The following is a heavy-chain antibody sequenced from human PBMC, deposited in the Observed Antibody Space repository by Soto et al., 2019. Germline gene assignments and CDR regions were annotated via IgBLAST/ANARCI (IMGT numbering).Heavy chain of an antibody. D-gene: IGHD3-10*01. CDR3: ARDSETYYYGSGVNWFDP. J-gene: IGHJ5*02. Sequence: ASVKVSCKASGYTFTSYGISWVRQAPGQGLEWMGWISAYNGNTNYAQKLQGRVTMTTDTSTSTAYMELRSLRSDDTAVYYCARDSETYYYGSGVNWFDPWGQGTLDTVSS. CDR1: GYTFTSYG. CDR2: ISAYNGNT. V-gene: IGHV1-18*01.